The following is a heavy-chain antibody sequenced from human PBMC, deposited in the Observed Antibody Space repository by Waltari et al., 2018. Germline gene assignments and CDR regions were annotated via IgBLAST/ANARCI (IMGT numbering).Heavy chain of an antibody. D-gene: IGHD3-16*01. CDR2: INPSGVST. Sequence: QVQLVHSVAEVNKPVASVEGSCKASGYTFTSYYIPWVRQAPGQGLEWRGIINPSGVSTSYAQKFQGRVSMTRDTSTSTVYMGLSSLRSEDTAVYYCATAYLGYYFDYWGQGTLVTVSS. V-gene: IGHV1-46*01. CDR1: GYTFTSYY. J-gene: IGHJ4*02. CDR3: ATAYLGYYFDY.